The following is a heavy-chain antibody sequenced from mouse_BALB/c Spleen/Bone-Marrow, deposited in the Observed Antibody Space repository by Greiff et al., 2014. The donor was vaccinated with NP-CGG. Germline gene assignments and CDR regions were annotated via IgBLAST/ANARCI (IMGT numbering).Heavy chain of an antibody. Sequence: DLVKPGASVKLSCKASGYTFTSYWINWIKQRPGQGLEWIGRIAPGSGSTYYNEMFKGKATLTVDTSSSTAYIQLSSLSSEDSAFYCCARGDDYDPFAYWGQGTLVTVSA. CDR2: IAPGSGST. J-gene: IGHJ3*01. D-gene: IGHD2-4*01. V-gene: IGHV1S41*01. CDR1: GYTFTSYW. CDR3: ARGDDYDPFAY.